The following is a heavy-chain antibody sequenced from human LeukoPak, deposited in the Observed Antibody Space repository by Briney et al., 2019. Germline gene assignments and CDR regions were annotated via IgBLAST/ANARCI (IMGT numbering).Heavy chain of an antibody. Sequence: GGSLRLSCAASGFTFSSYWMSWVRQAPGKGLEWVANIKQDGSEKYYVDSVKGRFTISRDNAKNSLYLQMNSLRAEDTAVYYCARLLRYFDWLEGGYFDYWGQGTLVTVSS. CDR1: GFTFSSYW. CDR3: ARLLRYFDWLEGGYFDY. J-gene: IGHJ4*02. V-gene: IGHV3-7*01. CDR2: IKQDGSEK. D-gene: IGHD3-9*01.